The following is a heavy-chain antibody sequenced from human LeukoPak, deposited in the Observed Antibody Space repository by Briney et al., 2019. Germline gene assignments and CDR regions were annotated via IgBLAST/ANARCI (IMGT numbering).Heavy chain of an antibody. CDR2: ISAYNGNT. Sequence: ASVKVSCKASGYTFTSYGISWVRQAPGQGLEWMGWISAYNGNTNYAQKFQGRVTITADKSTSTAYMELSSLRSEDTAVYYCARGRYCSSTSCHFDYWGQGTLVTVSS. J-gene: IGHJ4*02. CDR1: GYTFTSYG. CDR3: ARGRYCSSTSCHFDY. V-gene: IGHV1-18*01. D-gene: IGHD2-2*01.